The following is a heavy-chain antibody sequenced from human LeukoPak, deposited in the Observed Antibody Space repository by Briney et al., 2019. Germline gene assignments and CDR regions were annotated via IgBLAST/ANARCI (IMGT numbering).Heavy chain of an antibody. CDR1: GGSFSGYY. CDR2: INHSGST. J-gene: IGHJ4*02. Sequence: SETLSLTCAVYGGSFSGYYWSWIRQPPGKGLEWVGEINHSGSTNYNPSLKSRVTISVDTSKNQFSLKLSSVTAADTAVYYCARGIGFDYWGQGTLVTVSS. D-gene: IGHD3-10*01. V-gene: IGHV4-34*01. CDR3: ARGIGFDY.